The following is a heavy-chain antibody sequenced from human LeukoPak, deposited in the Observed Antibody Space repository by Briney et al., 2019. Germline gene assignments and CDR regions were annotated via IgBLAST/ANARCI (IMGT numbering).Heavy chain of an antibody. CDR1: GGTFSSYA. Sequence: ASVKVSCKASGGTFSSYAISWVRQAPGQGLEWMGGIIPIFGTANYAQKFQGRVTITADESTSTPYMELSSLRSEDTAVYYCARDRGGYSYGYDYYYYYMDVWGKGTTVTISS. CDR2: IIPIFGTA. V-gene: IGHV1-69*13. D-gene: IGHD5-18*01. J-gene: IGHJ6*03. CDR3: ARDRGGYSYGYDYYYYYMDV.